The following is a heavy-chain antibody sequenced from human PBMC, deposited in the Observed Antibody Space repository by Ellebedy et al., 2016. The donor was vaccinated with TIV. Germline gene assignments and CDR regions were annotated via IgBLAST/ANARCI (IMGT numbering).Heavy chain of an antibody. CDR3: ARKGYSSTWYVFDY. CDR1: GGSINSGGYY. V-gene: IGHV4-61*08. J-gene: IGHJ4*02. CDR2: IYYSGST. D-gene: IGHD6-13*01. Sequence: SETLSLTXTVSGGSINSGGYYWSWIRQHPGKGLEWIGYIYYSGSTNYNPSLKSRVTISVDTSKNQFSLKLSSVTAADTAVYYCARKGYSSTWYVFDYWGQGTLVTVSS.